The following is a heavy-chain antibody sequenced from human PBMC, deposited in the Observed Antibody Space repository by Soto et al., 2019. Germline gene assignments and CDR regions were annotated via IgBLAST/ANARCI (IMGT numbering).Heavy chain of an antibody. V-gene: IGHV3-73*01. Sequence: GVSLRLSCAASGFTFSGSAMHWVRQSSGKGLEWVGRIRSKANSYATAYAASVKGRFTISRDDSKNTAYLQMNSLKTEDTAVYYCTTIGYCSSTSCYKDYYYGMDAWGQGTTVTVSS. J-gene: IGHJ6*02. D-gene: IGHD2-2*02. CDR1: GFTFSGSA. CDR2: IRSKANSYAT. CDR3: TTIGYCSSTSCYKDYYYGMDA.